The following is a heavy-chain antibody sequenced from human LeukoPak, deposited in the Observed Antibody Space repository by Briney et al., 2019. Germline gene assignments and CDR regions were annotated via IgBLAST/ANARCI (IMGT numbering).Heavy chain of an antibody. CDR2: IWYDGSNK. CDR1: GFTFSSYG. V-gene: IGHV3-33*01. D-gene: IGHD1-26*01. J-gene: IGHJ4*02. CDR3: ARSYLPYSGSYYALDY. Sequence: PGGSLRLSCAASGFTFSSYGMHWVRQAPGKGLEWVAVIWYDGSNKYYADSVKGRFTISRDNSKNTLYLQMNSLRAEDTAVYYCARSYLPYSGSYYALDYWGQGTLVTVSS.